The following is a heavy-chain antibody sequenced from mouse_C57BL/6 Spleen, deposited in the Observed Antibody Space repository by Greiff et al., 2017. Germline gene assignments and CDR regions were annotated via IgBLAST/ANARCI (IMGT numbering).Heavy chain of an antibody. CDR2: IYPGDGDT. CDR1: GYAFSSSW. CDR3: ARYSGKVYYFDY. D-gene: IGHD4-1*01. J-gene: IGHJ2*01. V-gene: IGHV1-82*01. Sequence: QVHVKQSGPELVQPGASVKISCKASGYAFSSSWMNWVKQRPGKGLEWIGRIYPGDGDTNYNGKFKGKATLTADKSSSTAYMQLSSLTSEGSAVYFCARYSGKVYYFDYWGQGTTLTVSS.